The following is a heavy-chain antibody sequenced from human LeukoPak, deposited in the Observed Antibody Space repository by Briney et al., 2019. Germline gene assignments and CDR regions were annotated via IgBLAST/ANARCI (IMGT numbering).Heavy chain of an antibody. CDR2: ISWNSGSI. J-gene: IGHJ4*02. CDR3: AKGDYGGNPFDY. Sequence: GGSLRLSCAASGFTFDDYAMHWVRQAPGKGLEWVSGISWNSGSIGYADSVKGRFTISRDNAKKSLYVQMNSLRAEDTAVYYCAKGDYGGNPFDYWGQGTLVTVSS. D-gene: IGHD4-23*01. V-gene: IGHV3-9*01. CDR1: GFTFDDYA.